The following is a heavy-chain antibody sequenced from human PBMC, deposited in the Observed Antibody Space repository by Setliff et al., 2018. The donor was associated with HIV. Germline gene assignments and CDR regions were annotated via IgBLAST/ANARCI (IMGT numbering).Heavy chain of an antibody. V-gene: IGHV4-4*02. J-gene: IGHJ4*02. CDR2: IYHSGST. CDR1: GGSISSSNW. D-gene: IGHD3-10*01. Sequence: KTSETLSLTCAVSGGSISSSNWWSWVRQPPGKGLEWIGEIYHSGSTDYNPSLKSRGTISVDTSKNQFSLRLSSVPAGDTAVYYCTRRRGPMVRGVDPTPSYYFDYWGQGTLVTVSS. CDR3: TRRRGPMVRGVDPTPSYYFDY.